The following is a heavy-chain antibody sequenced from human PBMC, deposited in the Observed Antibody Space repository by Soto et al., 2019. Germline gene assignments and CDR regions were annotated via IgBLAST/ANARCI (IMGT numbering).Heavy chain of an antibody. CDR3: ATEEGMDAVDYYYGIEV. CDR2: IIPTLGKT. CDR1: GGSFSSLG. V-gene: IGHV1-69*11. D-gene: IGHD6-19*01. Sequence: QVQLEQSGAEVRQPGSSVKVSCKASGGSFSSLGLSWVRRAPGQGLEWMGGIIPTLGKTTYAQRFQARVTITADESTRTADMEPTSLTPEDTAIYSCATEEGMDAVDYYYGIEVWGQGTAVTV. J-gene: IGHJ6*02.